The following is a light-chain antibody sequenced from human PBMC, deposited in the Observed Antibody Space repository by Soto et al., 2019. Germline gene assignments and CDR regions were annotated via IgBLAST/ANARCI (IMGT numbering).Light chain of an antibody. Sequence: QLVLTQPPSASGTPGQRVTISCSGSSSSIGSNTVNWYQQLPGTAPKLLIYSNNHRPSGVPDRFSGSKSGTSASLAISGLQSEDEADYYCAAWDHSLNGHVVFGGGTKVTVL. V-gene: IGLV1-44*01. CDR2: SNN. CDR1: SSSIGSNT. CDR3: AAWDHSLNGHVV. J-gene: IGLJ2*01.